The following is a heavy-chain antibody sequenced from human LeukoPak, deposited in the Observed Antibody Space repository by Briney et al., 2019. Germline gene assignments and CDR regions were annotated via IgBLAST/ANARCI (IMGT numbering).Heavy chain of an antibody. V-gene: IGHV3-15*01. J-gene: IGHJ4*02. CDR3: TKYYYDSSGYLYYFDY. CDR2: IKSKTDGGAA. Sequence: GGSLRLSCAASGFTFTNAWMSWVRQAPGKGLEWVGRIKSKTDGGAADYAAPVKGRFTISRDDSKNTLYLQMNSLKTEDTAVYYCTKYYYDSSGYLYYFDYWGQGTLVTVSS. CDR1: GFTFTNAW. D-gene: IGHD3-22*01.